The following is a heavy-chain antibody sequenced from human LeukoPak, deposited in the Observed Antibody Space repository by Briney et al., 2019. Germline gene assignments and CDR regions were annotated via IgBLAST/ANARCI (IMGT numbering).Heavy chain of an antibody. V-gene: IGHV1-2*02. Sequence: ASVKVSCKASGYTFSDYHIHWLRQAPGQGLEWMGWSNPSSGGTNYAEKFHGRVTMTRDTSTNTAYMEPSRLRSDDTAVYFCTRVRALAAAGTGARYFQDWGQGTLVTVSS. CDR1: GYTFSDYH. CDR3: TRVRALAAAGTGARYFQD. D-gene: IGHD6-13*01. J-gene: IGHJ1*01. CDR2: SNPSSGGT.